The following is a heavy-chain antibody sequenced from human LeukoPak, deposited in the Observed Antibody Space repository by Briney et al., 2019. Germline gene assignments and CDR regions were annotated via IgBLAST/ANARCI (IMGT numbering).Heavy chain of an antibody. Sequence: GGSLRLSCAASGFTFSSYAMSWVRQAPGKGLEWVSAISGSGGTTYYADSVKGRFTISRDNSKNTLYLQMNSLRAEDTAVYYCAIRAITVTTRDYFDYWGQGTLVTVSS. CDR1: GFTFSSYA. J-gene: IGHJ4*02. CDR2: ISGSGGTT. D-gene: IGHD4-17*01. CDR3: AIRAITVTTRDYFDY. V-gene: IGHV3-23*01.